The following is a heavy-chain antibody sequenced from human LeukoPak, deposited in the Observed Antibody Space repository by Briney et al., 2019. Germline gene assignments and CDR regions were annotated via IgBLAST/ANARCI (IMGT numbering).Heavy chain of an antibody. CDR3: ARGSELFHDPY. J-gene: IGHJ4*02. D-gene: IGHD2-15*01. Sequence: GGSLRLSCAASGFTFSDYYMSWIRQAPGKGLEWVSCISSSGSTIYYAGSVKGRFTISRDNAKNSLYLQMNSLRAEDTAVYYCARGSELFHDPYWGQGTLVTVSS. CDR1: GFTFSDYY. CDR2: ISSSGSTI. V-gene: IGHV3-11*04.